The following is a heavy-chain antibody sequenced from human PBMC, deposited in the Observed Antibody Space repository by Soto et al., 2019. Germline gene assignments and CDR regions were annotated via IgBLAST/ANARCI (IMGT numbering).Heavy chain of an antibody. J-gene: IGHJ5*02. CDR2: IYHSGST. Sequence: PSETLSLTXAVSGYSISSGYYWGWIRQPPGKGLEWIGSIYHSGSTYYNPSLKSRVTISVDTSKNQFSLKLSSVTAADTAVYYCARGSNVVVVAATLYVGEENNWFDPWGQGTLVTVSS. CDR1: GYSISSGYY. D-gene: IGHD2-15*01. V-gene: IGHV4-38-2*01. CDR3: ARGSNVVVVAATLYVGEENNWFDP.